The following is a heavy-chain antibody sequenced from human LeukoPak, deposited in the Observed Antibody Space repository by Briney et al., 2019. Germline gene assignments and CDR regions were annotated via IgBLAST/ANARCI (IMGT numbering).Heavy chain of an antibody. CDR3: AKDADIVVVVAATFHFDY. CDR1: GFTFSSYG. J-gene: IGHJ4*02. Sequence: PGGSLRLSCAASGFTFSSYGMHWVRQAPGKGLEWVAVISYDGSNKYYADSVKGRFTISRDNSKNTLYLQMNSLRAEDTAVYYCAKDADIVVVVAATFHFDYWGQGTLVTVSS. D-gene: IGHD2-15*01. V-gene: IGHV3-30*18. CDR2: ISYDGSNK.